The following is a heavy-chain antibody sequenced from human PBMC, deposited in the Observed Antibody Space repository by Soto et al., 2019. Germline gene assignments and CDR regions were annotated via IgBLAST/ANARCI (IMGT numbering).Heavy chain of an antibody. D-gene: IGHD1-26*01. Sequence: QVHLVQFGAEVKKPGASVKVSCKASSYTFTTYGITWVRQAPGQGAEWMGWISAYNGNTDYAQKFQGRVIMSTDTSTSTAYMELRSLRFDDTAVYYCARAVVGALESFQHWGQGTLVTVSS. CDR3: ARAVVGALESFQH. J-gene: IGHJ1*01. CDR2: ISAYNGNT. V-gene: IGHV1-18*01. CDR1: SYTFTTYG.